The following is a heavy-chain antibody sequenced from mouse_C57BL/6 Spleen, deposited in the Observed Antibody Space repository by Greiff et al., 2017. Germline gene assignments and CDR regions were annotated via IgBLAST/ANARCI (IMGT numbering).Heavy chain of an antibody. CDR1: GFTFSSYT. J-gene: IGHJ3*01. CDR3: ARRDMIVTTSWFAY. V-gene: IGHV5-9*01. D-gene: IGHD2-5*01. Sequence: DVKLVESGGGLVKPGGSLKLSCAASGFTFSSYTMSWVRQTPEKRLEWVATISGGGGNTYYPDSVKGRFTISRDNAKNTLYLQMSSLRSEDTALYYCARRDMIVTTSWFAYWGQGTLVTVSA. CDR2: ISGGGGNT.